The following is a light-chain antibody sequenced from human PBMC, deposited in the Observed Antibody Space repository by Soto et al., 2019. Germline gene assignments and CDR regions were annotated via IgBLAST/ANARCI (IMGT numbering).Light chain of an antibody. CDR2: AAS. J-gene: IGKJ2*01. V-gene: IGKV1-9*01. CDR3: QQLNSYPHVT. Sequence: DIQLTQSPSFLSASVGDRVTITCRASQGISSYLAWYQQKPGKAPKLLIYAASTLQSGVPLRFSGSGSGTEFTLTISSLQPEDFATYYCQQLNSYPHVTFGQGTKLEIK. CDR1: QGISSY.